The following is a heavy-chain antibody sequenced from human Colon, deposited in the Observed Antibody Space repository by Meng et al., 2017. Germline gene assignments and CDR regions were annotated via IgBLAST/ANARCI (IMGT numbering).Heavy chain of an antibody. CDR2: IRTETYRYST. Sequence: GESLKISCTTSGFTFGDYAMGWVRQAPGKGLEWVGFIRTETYRYSTEYAAPVRGRFSVSRDDSKSIAYLQMNSLRTEDTAFYSCTRGGKRSPMWVPGLWGQGTLVTVSS. J-gene: IGHJ4*02. D-gene: IGHD3-16*01. CDR3: TRGGKRSPMWVPGL. CDR1: GFTFGDYA. V-gene: IGHV3-49*04.